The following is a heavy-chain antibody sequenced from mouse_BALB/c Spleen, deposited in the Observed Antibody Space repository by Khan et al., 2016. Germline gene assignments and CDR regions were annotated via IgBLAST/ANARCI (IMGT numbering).Heavy chain of an antibody. CDR2: ISYSGST. CDR1: GDSITSGY. J-gene: IGHJ4*01. D-gene: IGHD1-1*01. V-gene: IGHV3-8*02. Sequence: EVQLQESGPSLVKPSQTLSLTCSVTGDSITSGYWNWIRKFPGNKLEYMGYISYSGSTYYNPSLKSRISITRDTSKNQYYLQLNSVTTEDTATYYVARYDGSSYVRAMDYWGQGTSVTVSS. CDR3: ARYDGSSYVRAMDY.